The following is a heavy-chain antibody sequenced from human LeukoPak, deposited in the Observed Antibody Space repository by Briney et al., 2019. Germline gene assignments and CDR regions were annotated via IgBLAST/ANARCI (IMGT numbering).Heavy chain of an antibody. V-gene: IGHV1-24*01. J-gene: IGHJ3*02. CDR2: FDPEDGET. Sequence: GASVTVSCKVSGYTLTELSMHWVRQAPGKGLEWMGGFDPEDGETIYAQKFQGRVTMTEDTSTGTAYMELSSLRSEDTAVYYCATTALAGPASDAFDIWGQGTMVTVSS. CDR1: GYTLTELS. CDR3: ATTALAGPASDAFDI.